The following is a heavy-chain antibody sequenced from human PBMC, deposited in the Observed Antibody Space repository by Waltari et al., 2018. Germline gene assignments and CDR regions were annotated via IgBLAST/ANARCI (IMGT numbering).Heavy chain of an antibody. CDR2: INHSGST. D-gene: IGHD3-3*01. CDR3: ARHMGDRITIFGVAGRGFDY. J-gene: IGHJ4*02. Sequence: QVQLQQWGAGLLKPSETLSLTCAVYGGSFSGYYWSWIRQPPGKGLEWIGEINHSGSTNYNPSLKSRVTISVDTSKNQFSLKLSSVTAADTAEYYCARHMGDRITIFGVAGRGFDYWGQGTLVTVSS. CDR1: GGSFSGYY. V-gene: IGHV4-34*01.